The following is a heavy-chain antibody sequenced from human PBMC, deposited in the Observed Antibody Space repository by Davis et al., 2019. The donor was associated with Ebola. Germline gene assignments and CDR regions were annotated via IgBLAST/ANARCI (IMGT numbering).Heavy chain of an antibody. CDR3: ARLRDYYDSRSYAFDI. CDR1: GYSFTSYW. J-gene: IGHJ3*02. V-gene: IGHV5-51*01. D-gene: IGHD3-22*01. CDR2: TYPGDSDT. Sequence: GESLKISCKGSGYSFTSYWIGWVRQMPGKGLEWMGITYPGDSDTRYSPSFQGQVTISADKSISTAYLQWSSLKASDTAMYYCARLRDYYDSRSYAFDIWGQGTMVTVSS.